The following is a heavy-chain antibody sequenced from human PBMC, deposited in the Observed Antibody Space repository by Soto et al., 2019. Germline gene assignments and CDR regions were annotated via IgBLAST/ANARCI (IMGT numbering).Heavy chain of an antibody. CDR1: GYTFTSYA. D-gene: IGHD4-17*01. V-gene: IGHV1-3*05. J-gene: IGHJ4*02. Sequence: QVQLVQSGAEEKKPGASVKVSCKASGYTFTSYAMHWVRQAPGQRLECMGWINAGNGNTKYSQTFQGRVTITRDTSASTTYRELSSLRSEDTAVYYCASESYGEEFDYWGQGTLVTVSS. CDR2: INAGNGNT. CDR3: ASESYGEEFDY.